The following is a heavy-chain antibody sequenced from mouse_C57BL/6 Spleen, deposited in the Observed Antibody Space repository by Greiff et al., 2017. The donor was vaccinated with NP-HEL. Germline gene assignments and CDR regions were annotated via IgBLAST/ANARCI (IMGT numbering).Heavy chain of an antibody. J-gene: IGHJ1*03. CDR2: ISYDGSN. V-gene: IGHV3-6*01. CDR3: ARERSNRDWYFDV. D-gene: IGHD2-5*01. CDR1: GYSITSGYY. Sequence: VQLKESGPGLVKPSQSLSLPCSVTGYSITSGYYWNWIRQFPGNKLEWMGYISYDGSNNYNPSLKNRISITRDTSKNQFFLKLNSVTTEDTATEDFARERSNRDWYFDVWGTGTTVTVSS.